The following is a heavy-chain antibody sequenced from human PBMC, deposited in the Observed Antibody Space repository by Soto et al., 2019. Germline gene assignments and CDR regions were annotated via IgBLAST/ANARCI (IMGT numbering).Heavy chain of an antibody. V-gene: IGHV3-73*02. CDR1: GFPFNGSA. J-gene: IGHJ6*02. Sequence: EVQLVESGGGLVHPGGSLKLSCAASGFPFNGSAMPWVRQASGKGREWVGRIRSKPNNYATAYAASLKGRFTISRDDSKNTAYLQMNSLKTEDTAVYYCAGDFYYNMDVWGQGTTVTVSS. CDR3: AGDFYYNMDV. CDR2: IRSKPNNYAT.